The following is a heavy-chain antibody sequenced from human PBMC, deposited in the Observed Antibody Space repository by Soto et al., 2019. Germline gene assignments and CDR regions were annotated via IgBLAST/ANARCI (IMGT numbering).Heavy chain of an antibody. J-gene: IGHJ4*02. CDR1: GGSRSTNP. CDR2: TGSGTGPG. D-gene: IGHD2-15*01. Sequence: GASVKVSCKASGGSRSTNPISWVRQAPGQGLEWMGGTGSGTGPGNNAQKFQGRLTVTADKSTSTVYMELTSLSSEDTAVYYCARRDSGGFFRFLDSWGQGTLVTVSS. V-gene: IGHV1-69*06. CDR3: ARRDSGGFFRFLDS.